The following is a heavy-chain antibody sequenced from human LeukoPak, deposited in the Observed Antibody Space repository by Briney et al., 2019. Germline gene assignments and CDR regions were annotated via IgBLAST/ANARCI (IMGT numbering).Heavy chain of an antibody. CDR2: IGTAGDT. CDR3: AKASAGNFDRRYPRGPLDY. CDR1: RFTFSSYD. Sequence: GGSLRLSCAASRFTFSSYDMHWVRQATGKGLEWVSAIGTAGDTYYPGSVKGRFNISRENAKNSVYLQMSSLRAGDTSIYFCAKASAGNFDRRYPRGPLDYWGQGTLVTVSS. D-gene: IGHD3-9*01. V-gene: IGHV3-13*01. J-gene: IGHJ4*02.